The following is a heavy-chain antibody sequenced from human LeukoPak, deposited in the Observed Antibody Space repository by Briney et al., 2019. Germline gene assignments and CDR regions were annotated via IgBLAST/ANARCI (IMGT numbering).Heavy chain of an antibody. J-gene: IGHJ4*02. CDR3: ARHYYYGSGSYYYVVGYFDY. D-gene: IGHD3-10*01. Sequence: SETLSLTCTVSGGSISSYYWSWIRQPAGKGLEWIGRIYTSGSTNYNPSLKSRVTMSVDTSKNQFSLKLSSVTAADTAVYYCARHYYYGSGSYYYVVGYFDYWGQGTLVTVSS. V-gene: IGHV4-4*07. CDR2: IYTSGST. CDR1: GGSISSYY.